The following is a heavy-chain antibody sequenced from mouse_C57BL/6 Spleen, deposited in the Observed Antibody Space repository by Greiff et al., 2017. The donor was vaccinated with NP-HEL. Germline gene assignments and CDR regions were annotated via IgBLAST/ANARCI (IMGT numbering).Heavy chain of an antibody. J-gene: IGHJ1*03. Sequence: EVHLVESEGGLVQPGSSMKLSCTASGFTFSDYYMAWVRQVPEKGLEWVANINYDGSSTYYLDSLKSRFIISRDNAKNILYLQMSSLKSEDTATYYCARYYYGTLRNWYFDVWGTGTTVTVSS. V-gene: IGHV5-16*01. CDR3: ARYYYGTLRNWYFDV. CDR2: INYDGSST. D-gene: IGHD1-1*01. CDR1: GFTFSDYY.